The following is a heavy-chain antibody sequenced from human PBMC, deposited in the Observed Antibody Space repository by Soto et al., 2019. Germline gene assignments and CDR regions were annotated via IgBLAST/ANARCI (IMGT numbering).Heavy chain of an antibody. CDR3: ARDFRAGIYYGSGSSIDY. D-gene: IGHD3-10*01. J-gene: IGHJ4*02. CDR2: ISAYNGNK. V-gene: IGHV1-18*01. Sequence: QVQLVQSGAEVKKPGASVKVSCKASGYTFISYGISWVRQAPGQGLVWMGWISAYNGNKKYAQKVQDRVTMTTDTSTSTANMELSSLESDDTAVYYCARDFRAGIYYGSGSSIDYWGQGTLVTVSS. CDR1: GYTFISYG.